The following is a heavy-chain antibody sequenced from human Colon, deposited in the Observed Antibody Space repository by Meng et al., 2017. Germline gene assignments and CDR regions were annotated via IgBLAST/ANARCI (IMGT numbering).Heavy chain of an antibody. CDR2: IYWDDDA. V-gene: IGHV2-5*02. Sequence: QLTLKEFGPTLVKPTQTLTLTCSFSGFSLNTDGVAVGWIRQPPGKAPEWLALIYWDDDARYSPSLKNRLSITQDAAKNQVVLTMTNMESVDTATYFCAHGVVASATLGAWFDSWGQGTLVTVSS. D-gene: IGHD2-15*01. CDR3: AHGVVASATLGAWFDS. J-gene: IGHJ5*01. CDR1: GFSLNTDGVA.